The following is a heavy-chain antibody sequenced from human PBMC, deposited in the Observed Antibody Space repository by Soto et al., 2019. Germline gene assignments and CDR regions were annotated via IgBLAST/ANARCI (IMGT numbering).Heavy chain of an antibody. D-gene: IGHD1-1*01. CDR3: ARGTDWNYGMDV. CDR2: ISSSSSYI. V-gene: IGHV3-21*01. Sequence: PGGSLRLSCAASGFTFSSYSMNWVRQAPGKGLEWVSSISSSSSYIYYADSVKGRFTISRDNVKNSLYLQMNSLRAEDTAVYYCARGTDWNYGMDVWGQGTTVXVSS. J-gene: IGHJ6*02. CDR1: GFTFSSYS.